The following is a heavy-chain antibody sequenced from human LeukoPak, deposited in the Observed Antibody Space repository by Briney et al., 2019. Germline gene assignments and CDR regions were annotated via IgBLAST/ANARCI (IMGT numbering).Heavy chain of an antibody. CDR3: ARTLTQLFTDYYGSGSPGSY. CDR1: GGTFSSYA. Sequence: ASVKVSCKASGGTFSSYAISWVRQAPGQGLEWMGGIIPIFGTANYAQKFQGRVTITADESTSTAYMELRSLRSDDTAVYYCARTLTQLFTDYYGSGSPGSYWGQGTLVTVSS. V-gene: IGHV1-69*13. CDR2: IIPIFGTA. D-gene: IGHD3-10*01. J-gene: IGHJ4*02.